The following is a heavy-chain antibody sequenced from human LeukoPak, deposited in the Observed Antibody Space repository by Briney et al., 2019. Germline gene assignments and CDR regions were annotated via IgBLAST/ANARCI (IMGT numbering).Heavy chain of an antibody. Sequence: PGRSLRLSCAASGFTFNTYGMHWVRQAPGKGLEWVAVIWYDGYNEFYADSVKGRFTIPRDNSKNTLYLQMDSLRAEDTAIYYCARPSYYGSESQLYYFGYWGQGTLVTVSS. D-gene: IGHD3-10*01. CDR3: ARPSYYGSESQLYYFGY. V-gene: IGHV3-33*01. J-gene: IGHJ4*02. CDR1: GFTFNTYG. CDR2: IWYDGYNE.